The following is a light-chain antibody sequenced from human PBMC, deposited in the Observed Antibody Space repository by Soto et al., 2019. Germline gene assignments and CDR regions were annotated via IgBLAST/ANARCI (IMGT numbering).Light chain of an antibody. V-gene: IGLV1-44*01. CDR3: AAWDDSLNGRI. CDR1: SSKIGTNS. J-gene: IGLJ1*01. Sequence: QSVLTQPPSASGTPGQRVTISCSGSSSKIGTNSVNWYQQLPGTAPKLLIYHGDQRPSGVPDRFSGSKSGSSASLAISGLQSEDEADYYCAAWDDSLNGRIFGTGTKLTVL. CDR2: HGD.